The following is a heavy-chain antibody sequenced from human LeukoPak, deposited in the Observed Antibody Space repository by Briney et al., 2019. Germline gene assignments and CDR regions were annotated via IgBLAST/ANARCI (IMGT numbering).Heavy chain of an antibody. CDR3: ASSYGSGPLDY. V-gene: IGHV4-34*01. Sequence: PSETLSLTCAVYGGSFSGYYWSWIRQPSGKGLEWIGEINHSGSTNYNPSLKSRVTISVDTSKNQFSLKLSSVTAADTAVYYCASSYGSGPLDYWGQGTLVTVSS. CDR1: GGSFSGYY. D-gene: IGHD3-10*01. CDR2: INHSGST. J-gene: IGHJ4*02.